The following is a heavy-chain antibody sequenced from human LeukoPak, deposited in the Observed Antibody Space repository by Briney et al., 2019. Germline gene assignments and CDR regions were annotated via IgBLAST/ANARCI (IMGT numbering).Heavy chain of an antibody. CDR2: ISTDGSST. CDR3: ASYLTSIPSGMDV. J-gene: IGHJ6*02. Sequence: GGSLRLSCAASGFTFSRYWMHWLPQAPGKGLVWVSRISTDGSSTSYADSVKGRFTISRDNGKNTLYLQMNSLRAEDTAVYYCASYLTSIPSGMDVWGQGTTVTVSS. CDR1: GFTFSRYW. V-gene: IGHV3-74*01. D-gene: IGHD2/OR15-2a*01.